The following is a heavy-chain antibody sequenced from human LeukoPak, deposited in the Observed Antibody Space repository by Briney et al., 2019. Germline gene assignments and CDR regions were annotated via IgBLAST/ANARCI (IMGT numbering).Heavy chain of an antibody. CDR3: ARVSPDNYYDSSGYSYGFDY. CDR1: GGSISSYY. J-gene: IGHJ4*02. Sequence: SETLSLTCTVYGGSISSYYWSWIRQPPGKGLEWIGYIYYSGSTNSNPSLKSRVTISVDTSKNQFSLRLSSVTAADTAVYYCARVSPDNYYDSSGYSYGFDYWGEGTLGTVSS. CDR2: IYYSGST. V-gene: IGHV4-59*12. D-gene: IGHD3-22*01.